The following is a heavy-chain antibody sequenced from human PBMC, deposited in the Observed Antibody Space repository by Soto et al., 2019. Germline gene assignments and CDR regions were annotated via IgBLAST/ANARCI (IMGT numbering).Heavy chain of an antibody. D-gene: IGHD2-2*02. CDR1: GGTFSSYA. Sequence: SVKVSCKASGGTFSSYAISWVRQAPGQGLEWMGAIIPIFGTANYAQKFQGRVTITADESTSTAYMELSSLRSEDTAMYYCARDHAQNIVVVPGAIWGQGTTVTVSS. V-gene: IGHV1-69*13. J-gene: IGHJ6*02. CDR2: IIPIFGTA. CDR3: ARDHAQNIVVVPGAI.